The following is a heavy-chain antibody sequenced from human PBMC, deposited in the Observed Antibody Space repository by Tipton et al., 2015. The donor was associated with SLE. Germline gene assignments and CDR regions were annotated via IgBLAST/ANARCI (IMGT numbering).Heavy chain of an antibody. J-gene: IGHJ4*02. CDR2: IDHSGTT. CDR1: GYSISSGYF. CDR3: ARSAGYGSNWAHFDY. Sequence: LRLSCAVSGYSISSGYFWGWIRQPPGKGPEWIGAIDHSGTTYYNPSLKSRVHISLDTSKNQFSLKLSSVTAADTAVYYCARSAGYGSNWAHFDYWGQGTLVTVSS. D-gene: IGHD6-13*01. V-gene: IGHV4-38-2*01.